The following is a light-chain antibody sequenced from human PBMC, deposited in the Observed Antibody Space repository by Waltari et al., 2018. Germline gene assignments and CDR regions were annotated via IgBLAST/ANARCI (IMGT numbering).Light chain of an antibody. CDR1: SSDVGGYDY. Sequence: QSALTQPRSVSGSTGQSVTIPCTGTSSDVGGYDYVSWYQQNPGKAPKLMVFDVNRRPAGVPDRFSGSKSGNTASLTISGLQAEDEADYYCCSYAGSYTWVFGTGTKVTVL. V-gene: IGLV2-11*01. CDR2: DVN. CDR3: CSYAGSYTWV. J-gene: IGLJ1*01.